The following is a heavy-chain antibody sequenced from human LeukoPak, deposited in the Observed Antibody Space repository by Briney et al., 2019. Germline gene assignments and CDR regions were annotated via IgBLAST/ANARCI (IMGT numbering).Heavy chain of an antibody. J-gene: IGHJ6*03. CDR2: INAGNGNT. D-gene: IGHD3-22*01. CDR1: GYTFTSYA. Sequence: GASVKVSCKASGYTFTSYAMHWVRQAPGQRLEWMGRINAGNGNTKYSQEFQGRVTITRDTSASTAYMELSRLRSEDMAVYYCARGVSGYYYEPYYYMDVWGKGTTVTVSS. V-gene: IGHV1-3*03. CDR3: ARGVSGYYYEPYYYMDV.